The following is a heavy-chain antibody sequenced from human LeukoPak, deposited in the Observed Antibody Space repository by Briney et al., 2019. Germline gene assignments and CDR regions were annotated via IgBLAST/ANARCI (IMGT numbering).Heavy chain of an antibody. D-gene: IGHD7-27*01. CDR1: GFTFSSYG. CDR3: EKQEMGTTWSAGY. J-gene: IGHJ4*02. CDR2: ISFDGSQK. V-gene: IGHV3-30*18. Sequence: PGGSLRLSCAASGFTFSSYGMHWVPQAPGKGLEWVAVISFDGSQKYYTDSVKGRFTISRDDSKNTLNLQMNSLRAEDTAIYYCEKQEMGTTWSAGYWGQGTLVTVSS.